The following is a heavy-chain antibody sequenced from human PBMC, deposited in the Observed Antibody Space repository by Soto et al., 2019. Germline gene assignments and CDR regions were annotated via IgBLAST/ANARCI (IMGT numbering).Heavy chain of an antibody. D-gene: IGHD3-22*01. CDR3: ARGSGYYYWDDY. CDR2: IYYSGST. CDR1: GGSIGSYY. J-gene: IGHJ4*02. V-gene: IGHV4-59*01. Sequence: LEILCLTCTVSGGSIGSYYWSWIRQPPGKGLEWIGYIYYSGSTNYNPSLKSRVTISVDTSKNQFSLKLSSVTAADTAVYYCARGSGYYYWDDYWGQGTLVTVSS.